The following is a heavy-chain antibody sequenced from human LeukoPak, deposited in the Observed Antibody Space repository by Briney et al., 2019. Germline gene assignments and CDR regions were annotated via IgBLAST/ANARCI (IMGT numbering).Heavy chain of an antibody. CDR2: ISSSGSTI. CDR1: GFTFSDYY. CDR3: AKDRRGSRSSWYNFYY. J-gene: IGHJ4*02. V-gene: IGHV3-11*01. D-gene: IGHD6-13*01. Sequence: GGSLRLSCAASGFTFSDYYMSWIRQAPGKGLEWVSYISSSGSTIYYADSVKGRFTISRDNAKNSLYLQMNSLRAEDTAVYYCAKDRRGSRSSWYNFYYWGQGTLVTVCS.